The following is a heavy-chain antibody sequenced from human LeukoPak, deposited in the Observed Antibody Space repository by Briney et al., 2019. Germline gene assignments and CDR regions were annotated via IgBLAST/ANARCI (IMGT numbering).Heavy chain of an antibody. J-gene: IGHJ4*02. D-gene: IGHD4-23*01. Sequence: AQTLSLTCAVSGGSISSGGYSWSWIRQPPGKGLEWIGYNYHSGSTYYNPSLNSRVTISVDRSKNQFSLKLSSVTAADTAVYYCARGRTTVVTPYYFDYWGQGTLVTVSS. CDR3: ARGRTTVVTPYYFDY. CDR1: GGSISSGGYS. V-gene: IGHV4-30-2*01. CDR2: NYHSGST.